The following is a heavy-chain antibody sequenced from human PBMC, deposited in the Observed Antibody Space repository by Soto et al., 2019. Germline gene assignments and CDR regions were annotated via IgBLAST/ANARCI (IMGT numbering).Heavy chain of an antibody. CDR1: GYTFTRYY. CDR2: INPSGGST. D-gene: IGHD3-9*01. J-gene: IGHJ3*02. CDR3: ARARGFDWPRDAFDI. Sequence: ASVKVACKASGYTFTRYYMRWVRQDPGQGLEWMGIINPSGGSTSYAQKFQGRVTMTRDTSTSTVYMELSSLRSEDTAVYYCARARGFDWPRDAFDIWGQGTMVTV. V-gene: IGHV1-46*03.